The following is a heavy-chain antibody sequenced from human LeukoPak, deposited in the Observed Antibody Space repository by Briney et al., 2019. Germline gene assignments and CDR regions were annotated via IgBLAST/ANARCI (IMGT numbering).Heavy chain of an antibody. Sequence: GGSLRLSCAASGFTFSSYAMSWVRLAPGKGLEWVSAISGSGGSTYYADSVKGRFTISRDNSKNTLYLQMNSLRAEDTAVYYCATDRLYGDYDSFFDYWGQGTLVTVSS. D-gene: IGHD4-17*01. J-gene: IGHJ4*02. V-gene: IGHV3-23*01. CDR3: ATDRLYGDYDSFFDY. CDR2: ISGSGGST. CDR1: GFTFSSYA.